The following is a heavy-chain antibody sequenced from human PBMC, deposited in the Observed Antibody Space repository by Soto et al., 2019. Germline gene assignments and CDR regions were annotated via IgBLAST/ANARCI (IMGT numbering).Heavy chain of an antibody. Sequence: GGSLRLSCAASGFTFSSYGMHWVRQAPGKGLEWVAVISYDGSNKYYADSVKGRSTISRDNSKNTLYLQMNSLRAEDTAVYYCAKPFAPYSGYDYFDYWGQGTLVTVSS. CDR3: AKPFAPYSGYDYFDY. V-gene: IGHV3-30*18. J-gene: IGHJ4*02. D-gene: IGHD5-12*01. CDR1: GFTFSSYG. CDR2: ISYDGSNK.